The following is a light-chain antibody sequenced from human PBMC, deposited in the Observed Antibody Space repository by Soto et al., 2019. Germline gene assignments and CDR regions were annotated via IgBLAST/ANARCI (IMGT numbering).Light chain of an antibody. CDR1: SSNAVDYSY. CDR2: EVS. CDR3: SSYTTNSKL. Sequence: QSALTQPASVSGSPGQSITISCTVISSNAVDYSYVSWYQQYPGKAPKLLLYEVSNRPSGVSHRFSGSKSGNTASLTISGLQAEDEANYYCSSYTTNSKLFGGGTKLTVL. V-gene: IGLV2-14*01. J-gene: IGLJ3*02.